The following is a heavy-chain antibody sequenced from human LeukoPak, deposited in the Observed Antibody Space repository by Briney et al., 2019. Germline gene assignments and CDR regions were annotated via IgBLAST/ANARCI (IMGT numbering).Heavy chain of an antibody. CDR2: ISANNGDT. CDR3: ARDYTFLPYY. CDR1: GYTFIMNG. J-gene: IGHJ4*02. D-gene: IGHD2-2*02. Sequence: ASVTVSFTSSGYTFIMNGISWVRQAPGQGQEWMGWISANNGDTNYAQKFQGRVTMTTDTSTTPAYMELTSLRSAATALYYCARDYTFLPYYCGQGTLVTVSS. V-gene: IGHV1-18*01.